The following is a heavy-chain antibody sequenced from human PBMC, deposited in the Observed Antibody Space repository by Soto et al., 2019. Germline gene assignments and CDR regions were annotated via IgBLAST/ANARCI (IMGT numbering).Heavy chain of an antibody. CDR1: GFTFSQYG. V-gene: IGHV3-33*01. CDR2: IWFDGSTN. CDR3: ERDPGTAVTKGLGGDFDY. D-gene: IGHD4-17*01. Sequence: QVHLVESGGGVVQPGRSLRLSCAASGFTFSQYGMHWVSQAPGKGLEWLAIIWFDGSTNYYADSVKGRFTIYRDNSQNTLYLKMDSVRAEDTPIYYCERDPGTAVTKGLGGDFDYWGHGTLVTVSS. J-gene: IGHJ4*01.